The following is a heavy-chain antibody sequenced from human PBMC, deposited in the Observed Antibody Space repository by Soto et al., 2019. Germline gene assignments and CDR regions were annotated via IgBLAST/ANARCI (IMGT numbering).Heavy chain of an antibody. J-gene: IGHJ6*02. CDR1: GGSISSGDYY. CDR2: IYYSGST. Sequence: QVQLQESGPGLVKPLQTLSLTCTVSGGSISSGDYYWIWIRQHPGKGLEWIGYIYYSGSTYYNPSLKSRVTISVGTSRNQFSLKLSSVTAADTAVYYCARAPLISIFFAYGMDVWGQGTTVTVSS. CDR3: ARAPLISIFFAYGMDV. D-gene: IGHD3-3*02. V-gene: IGHV4-31*03.